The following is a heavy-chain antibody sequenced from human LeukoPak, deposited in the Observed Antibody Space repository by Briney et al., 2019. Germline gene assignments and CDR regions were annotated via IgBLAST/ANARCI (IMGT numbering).Heavy chain of an antibody. CDR3: AKGAFDYVEMGYLVD. Sequence: PGGSRRLSCAASGFRFSNFAMSWVRQAPGKGLEWVSLIIGSSGDTLYADSVKGRFTISRDISKNRLYLQMNSLRAEDTALYDCAKGAFDYVEMGYLVDWGQGTLVT. CDR2: IIGSSGDT. D-gene: IGHD3-16*01. J-gene: IGHJ4*02. V-gene: IGHV3-23*01. CDR1: GFRFSNFA.